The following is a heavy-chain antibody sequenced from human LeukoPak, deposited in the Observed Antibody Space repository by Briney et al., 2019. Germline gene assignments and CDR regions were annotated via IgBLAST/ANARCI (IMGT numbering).Heavy chain of an antibody. CDR3: GAGHPRVDY. CDR1: GYTFTYYA. V-gene: IGHV1-18*01. CDR2: TSTYNDGK. Sequence: ASVKVSCKASGYTFTYYAITWVRQSPGQGLEWMGWTSTYNDGKNYAQSLQGRITMTTDTSTNTAYMELSSLRSDDTAVYYCGAGHPRVDYWGQGTLVTVSS. J-gene: IGHJ4*02.